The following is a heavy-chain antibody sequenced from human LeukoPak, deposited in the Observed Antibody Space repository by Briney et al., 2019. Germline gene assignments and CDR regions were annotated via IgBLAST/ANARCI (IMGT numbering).Heavy chain of an antibody. D-gene: IGHD4-23*01. Sequence: ASVKVSCKASGYTFTDYYIHWVRQVPGQGLEWMGWINPNSGGTNYAQKFQGRVTMTRDTSITTAYMELSRLSSDDTAVYYCARHPGKVTNDRYFDLWGRGTLVTVSS. V-gene: IGHV1-2*02. CDR1: GYTFTDYY. J-gene: IGHJ2*01. CDR3: ARHPGKVTNDRYFDL. CDR2: INPNSGGT.